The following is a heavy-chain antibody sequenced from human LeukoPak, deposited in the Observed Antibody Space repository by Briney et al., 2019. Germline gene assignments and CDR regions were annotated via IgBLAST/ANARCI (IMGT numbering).Heavy chain of an antibody. J-gene: IGHJ4*02. CDR1: GGTFSSYA. Sequence: EASVKVSCKASGGTFSSYAISWVRQAPGQGLEWMGGIIPLFGTANYTQNFQGRVTITADESTSTVSMELSSLRSDDTAVYYCARGLYVPWLQVLDHYYFDYWGQGTLVTVSS. D-gene: IGHD5-24*01. V-gene: IGHV1-69*13. CDR3: ARGLYVPWLQVLDHYYFDY. CDR2: IIPLFGTA.